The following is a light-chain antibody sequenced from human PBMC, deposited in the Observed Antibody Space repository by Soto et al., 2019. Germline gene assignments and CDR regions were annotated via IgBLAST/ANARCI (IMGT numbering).Light chain of an antibody. V-gene: IGKV3-15*01. Sequence: IVMTQSPSTLSVSPGERATLSCRASQNIYSNIAWYQQRPGQAPRLLIYRASTRATGVPARFSGSGSGTDFTLTISSLQSEDFAVYYCQQYNNWPPITFGQGTRLEIK. CDR1: QNIYSN. CDR2: RAS. J-gene: IGKJ5*01. CDR3: QQYNNWPPIT.